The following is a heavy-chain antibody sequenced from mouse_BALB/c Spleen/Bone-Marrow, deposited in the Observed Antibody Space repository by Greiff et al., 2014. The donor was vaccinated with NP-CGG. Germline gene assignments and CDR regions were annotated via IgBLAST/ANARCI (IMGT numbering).Heavy chain of an antibody. J-gene: IGHJ1*01. CDR3: ATGSSYWYFDV. CDR2: ISCYNGAT. Sequence: LVKTGASVKISCKASGYSFTGSYMHWVKQSHGTSLEWIGYISCYNGATSYNQKVKGKATFTVDTSSSTAYMQFNSLTSEDSAVYYCATGSSYWYFDVWGAGTTVTVSS. CDR1: GYSFTGSY. D-gene: IGHD1-1*01. V-gene: IGHV1S34*01.